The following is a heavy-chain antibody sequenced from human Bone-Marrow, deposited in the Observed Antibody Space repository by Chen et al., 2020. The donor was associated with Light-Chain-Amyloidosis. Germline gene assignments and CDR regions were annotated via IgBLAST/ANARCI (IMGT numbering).Heavy chain of an antibody. V-gene: IGHV4-34*01. Sequence: QVQLQQWGAGLLKPSETLSLTCAVDGGSLSGNYWTWIRQSSEKGLEWIGEITHSGGAYYNPSLKSRVTMSIDTSKHQFSQWLLSVSAADTAVYYCATLVLVGASCGVDVWGQGTAVTVSS. CDR3: ATLVLVGASCGVDV. D-gene: IGHD2-15*01. CDR2: ITHSGGA. J-gene: IGHJ6*02. CDR1: GGSLSGNY.